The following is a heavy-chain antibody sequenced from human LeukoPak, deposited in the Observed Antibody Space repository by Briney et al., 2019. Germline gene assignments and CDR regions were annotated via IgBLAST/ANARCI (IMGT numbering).Heavy chain of an antibody. D-gene: IGHD3-10*01. CDR1: GFPFSSYG. V-gene: IGHV3-33*01. CDR3: ARDKNYYGSGSPSLDAFDI. Sequence: GGSLRLSCAASGFPFSSYGMHWVRQAPGKGLEWVALIWYDGSNLYYADSVKGRFTTSKDSSKNTLYLHMNSLRAEDTAVYYCARDKNYYGSGSPSLDAFDIWGQGTMVTVSS. CDR2: IWYDGSNL. J-gene: IGHJ3*02.